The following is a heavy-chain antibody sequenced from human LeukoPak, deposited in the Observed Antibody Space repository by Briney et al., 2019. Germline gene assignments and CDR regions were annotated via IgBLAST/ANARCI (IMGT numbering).Heavy chain of an antibody. V-gene: IGHV3-23*01. D-gene: IGHD3-10*01. J-gene: IGHJ6*02. CDR1: GFTFSSYA. CDR3: AKEGAGHGSYGMDV. CDR2: ISGSGSST. Sequence: PGGSLRLSCAASGFTFSSYAMSWVRQAPGKGLESVSAISGSGSSTYYADSVKGRFTISRDNSKNTLYLQMNSLRAEDTAVYYCAKEGAGHGSYGMDVWGQGTTVTVSS.